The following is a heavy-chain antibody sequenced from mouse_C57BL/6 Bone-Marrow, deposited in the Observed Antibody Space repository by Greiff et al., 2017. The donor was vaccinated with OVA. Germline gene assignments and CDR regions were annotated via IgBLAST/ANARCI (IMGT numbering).Heavy chain of an antibody. CDR1: GFTFSDYG. CDR3: AKTMVTTFAY. V-gene: IGHV5-17*01. Sequence: EVKLVESGGGLVKPGGSLKLSCAASGFTFSDYGMHWVRQAPEKGLEWVAYISSGSSTIYYADTVKGRFTISRDNAKNTLFLQMTSLRSEDTAMYYCAKTMVTTFAYWGQGTLVTVSA. J-gene: IGHJ3*01. D-gene: IGHD2-2*01. CDR2: ISSGSSTI.